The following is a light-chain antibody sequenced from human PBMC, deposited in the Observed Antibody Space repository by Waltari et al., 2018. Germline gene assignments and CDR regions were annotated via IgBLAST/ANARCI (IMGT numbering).Light chain of an antibody. J-gene: IGKJ1*01. CDR2: KTS. CDR1: QSIDRW. CDR3: QEYKTYRT. Sequence: DIQMTQSPSTLSASVGATATITCRASQSIDRWLAWYQQKPGKAPKLLIYKTSSLESGVASRFSGSGYGTEFTLTISSLQPDDFATYYCQEYKTYRTFGQGTKVEIK. V-gene: IGKV1-5*03.